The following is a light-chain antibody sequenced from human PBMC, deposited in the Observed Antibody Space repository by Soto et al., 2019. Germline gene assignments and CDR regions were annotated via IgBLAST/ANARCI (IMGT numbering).Light chain of an antibody. V-gene: IGLV2-14*01. CDR2: DVS. CDR3: CSYTRSGALI. J-gene: IGLJ1*01. Sequence: QSVLTQPASVSGSPGQSITISCVGTSGDIGDYNYVSWYQQHPGKVPKVIIYDVSNRPSGVSYRFSGTKSGNTASLTVSGLHAEDEADYYCCSYTRSGALIFGTVTKVTVL. CDR1: SGDIGDYNY.